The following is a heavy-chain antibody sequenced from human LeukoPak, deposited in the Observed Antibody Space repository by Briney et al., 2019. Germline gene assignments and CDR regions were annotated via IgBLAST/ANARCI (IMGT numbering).Heavy chain of an antibody. CDR2: IYYSGST. CDR3: ARGTDSVSCFDY. D-gene: IGHD3-16*01. CDR1: RGSISSGDYY. Sequence: SETLSLTCTVSRGSISSGDYYWSWIRQPPGKGLEWIGYIYYSGSTSYNPSLKSRVTISVDTPKNQFSLRLNSLTAADTAVYYCARGTDSVSCFDYWGQGTLVTVFS. J-gene: IGHJ4*02. V-gene: IGHV4-30-4*01.